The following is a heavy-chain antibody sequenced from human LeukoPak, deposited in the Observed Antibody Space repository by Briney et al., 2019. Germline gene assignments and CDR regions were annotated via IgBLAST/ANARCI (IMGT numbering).Heavy chain of an antibody. CDR3: ARPRIPGASTDAFDV. D-gene: IGHD6-13*01. CDR2: IYPGDSDT. V-gene: IGHV5-51*01. Sequence: GESLKISCKGSGYSFTNYWIGWVRQMPGKGLEWMGIIYPGDSDTRYSPSFQGQVTISADKSISTAYLQWSSLKASDTAIYYCARPRIPGASTDAFDVWGQGTMVTVSS. CDR1: GYSFTNYW. J-gene: IGHJ3*01.